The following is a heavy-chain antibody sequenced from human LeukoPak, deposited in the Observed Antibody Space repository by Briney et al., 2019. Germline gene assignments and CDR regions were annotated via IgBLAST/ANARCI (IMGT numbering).Heavy chain of an antibody. D-gene: IGHD6-13*01. CDR3: ARGGILDAFDI. CDR1: GFTFSSYA. Sequence: GGSLRLSCAASGFTFSSYAMSWVRRAPGKGLEWASAISGSGVSTYYADSVKGRFTISRDNAKNSLYLQMNSLRAEDTAVYYCARGGILDAFDIWGQGTMVTVSS. CDR2: ISGSGVST. J-gene: IGHJ3*02. V-gene: IGHV3-23*01.